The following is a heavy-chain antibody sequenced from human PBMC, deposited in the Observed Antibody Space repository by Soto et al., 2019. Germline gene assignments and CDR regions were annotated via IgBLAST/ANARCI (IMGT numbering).Heavy chain of an antibody. CDR1: GFTFSTYA. Sequence: GGSLRLSCAASGFTFSTYALSWVRQAPGKGLEWVAVISYDGSNKFYADSVKGRFTISRDNSRNTLYLEMNSLRGEDTAVYYCAKVSPMGYFFDFWGQGTLVTVSS. J-gene: IGHJ4*02. CDR2: ISYDGSNK. V-gene: IGHV3-30-3*01. CDR3: AKVSPMGYFFDF.